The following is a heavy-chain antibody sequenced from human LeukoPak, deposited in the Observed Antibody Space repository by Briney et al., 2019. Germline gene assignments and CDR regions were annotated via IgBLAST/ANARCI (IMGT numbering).Heavy chain of an antibody. J-gene: IGHJ4*02. CDR2: IDHSGGS. CDR1: GGTFSNYY. D-gene: IGHD3-3*01. V-gene: IGHV4-34*01. Sequence: SETLSLTCAVYGGTFSNYYLTWIRQPPGKGLEWIGEIDHSGGSHYNPSLKSRVTISVDTSKNQLSLKLSSVTAADTAVYYCARGLEDRISIFGVVKFYYFDFWGQGTLVTVSS. CDR3: ARGLEDRISIFGVVKFYYFDF.